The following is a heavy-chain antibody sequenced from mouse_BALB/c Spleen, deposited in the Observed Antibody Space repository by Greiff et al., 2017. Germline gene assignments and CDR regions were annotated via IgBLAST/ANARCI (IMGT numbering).Heavy chain of an antibody. CDR3: ARLRGFDY. Sequence: EVKLVESGGDLVKPGGSLKLSCAASGFTFSSYGMSWVRQTPDKRLEWVATISSGGSYTYYPDSVKGRSNISRDTAKNTLYLQMSSLKSEDTAMYYCARLRGFDYWGQGTTLTVSS. J-gene: IGHJ2*01. CDR2: ISSGGSYT. CDR1: GFTFSSYG. V-gene: IGHV5-6*01.